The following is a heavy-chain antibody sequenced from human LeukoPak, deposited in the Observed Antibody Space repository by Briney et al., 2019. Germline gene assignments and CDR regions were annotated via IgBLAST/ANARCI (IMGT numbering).Heavy chain of an antibody. CDR3: ARVWNYHDSSGYLEYFQE. V-gene: IGHV1-2*02. CDR2: INPNGGGT. CDR1: GYTFTGYY. J-gene: IGHJ1*01. Sequence: ASVKVSCKASGYTFTGYYMHWVRQAPGQGLEWMGWINPNGGGTKYAQKFQGRVTMTRDTSISTAYMELSSLRSDDAAVYYCARVWNYHDSSGYLEYFQEWGQGTLVTVSS. D-gene: IGHD3-22*01.